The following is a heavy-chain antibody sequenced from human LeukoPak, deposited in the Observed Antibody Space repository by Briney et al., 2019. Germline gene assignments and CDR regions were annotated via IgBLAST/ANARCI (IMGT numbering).Heavy chain of an antibody. J-gene: IGHJ4*02. D-gene: IGHD6-13*01. V-gene: IGHV3-23*01. CDR1: RFTFSTYA. CDR3: ATAYSTTWSFSDY. CDR2: ISGGGGST. Sequence: GGSLRLSCAASRFTFSTYAMSWVRQAPGKGLEWVSGISGGGGSTYYADSVKGRFTISRDNAKNTLYLQMNSLRAEDTAKYYCATAYSTTWSFSDYWGQGTPVTVSS.